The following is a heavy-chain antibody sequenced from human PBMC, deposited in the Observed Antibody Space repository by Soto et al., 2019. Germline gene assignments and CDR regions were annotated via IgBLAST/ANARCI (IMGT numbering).Heavy chain of an antibody. D-gene: IGHD6-19*01. CDR1: GFTFGDYA. Sequence: GGSLRLSCTASGFTFGDYAMSWFRQAPGKGLEWVGFIRSKAYGGTTEYAASVKGRFTISRDDSKSIAHLQMNSLKTEDTAVYYCTRVRVRIAVAKENYYYYYYGMDVWGQGTTVTVSS. V-gene: IGHV3-49*03. CDR3: TRVRVRIAVAKENYYYYYYGMDV. CDR2: IRSKAYGGTT. J-gene: IGHJ6*02.